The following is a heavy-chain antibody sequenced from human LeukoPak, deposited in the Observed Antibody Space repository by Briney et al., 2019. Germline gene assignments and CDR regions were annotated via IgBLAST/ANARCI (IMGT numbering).Heavy chain of an antibody. CDR2: IYYSGST. D-gene: IGHD3-16*01. CDR3: VRDRVLGAFDI. V-gene: IGHV4-59*01. J-gene: IGHJ3*02. CDR1: GGSISSYS. Sequence: PSETLSLTCTVSGGSISSYSWTWIRQPPGKGLEWIGSIYYSGSTNYNPSLKSRVTISVDTSENQFSLKLSSVTAADTAVYYCVRDRVLGAFDIWGQGTMVTVSS.